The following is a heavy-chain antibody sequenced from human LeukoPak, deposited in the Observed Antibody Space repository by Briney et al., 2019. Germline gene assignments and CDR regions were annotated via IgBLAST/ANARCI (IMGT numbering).Heavy chain of an antibody. V-gene: IGHV3-74*01. J-gene: IGHJ5*02. CDR1: GITLSAYW. CDR3: AKGRAAGLLDWFDP. Sequence: PGGSLRLSCAVSGITLSAYWMHWVRQAPGKGLVWVSRINNDGTSINYADSVKGRFAVSRDNSMNTLYLHMSSLRDDDAAVYYCAKGRAAGLLDWFDPWGQGTLVTVS. CDR2: INNDGTSI. D-gene: IGHD6-19*01.